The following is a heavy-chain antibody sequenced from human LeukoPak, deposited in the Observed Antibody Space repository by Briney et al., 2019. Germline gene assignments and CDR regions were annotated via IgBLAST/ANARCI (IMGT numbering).Heavy chain of an antibody. D-gene: IGHD6-19*01. CDR1: GFTFGDYA. CDR3: TRHVGGSGWYLTGWFDP. CDR2: IRVKAYGGTT. J-gene: IGHJ5*02. Sequence: GGSLRLSCTPSGFTFGDYAMSWFRQAPGKGLEWVGFIRVKAYGGTTEYAASVKGKFTISRDDSKSIAYLQMSSLKTEDTAVYYCTRHVGGSGWYLTGWFDPWGQGTLVTVSS. V-gene: IGHV3-49*03.